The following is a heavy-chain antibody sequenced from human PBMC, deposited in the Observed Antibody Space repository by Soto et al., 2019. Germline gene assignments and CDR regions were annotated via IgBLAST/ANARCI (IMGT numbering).Heavy chain of an antibody. CDR1: GGSISSYY. Sequence: SETLSLTCTVSGGSISSYYWSWIRQPPGKGLEWIGYIYYSGSTNYNPSLKSRVTISVDTSKNQFSLKPSSVTAADTAVYYCARGVGGYYYGMDVWGQGTTVT. CDR2: IYYSGST. V-gene: IGHV4-59*01. J-gene: IGHJ6*02. D-gene: IGHD3-16*01. CDR3: ARGVGGYYYGMDV.